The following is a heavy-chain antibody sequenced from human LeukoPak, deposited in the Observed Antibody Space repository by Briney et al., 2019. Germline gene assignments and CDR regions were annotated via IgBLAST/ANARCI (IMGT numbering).Heavy chain of an antibody. CDR2: INPNSGGT. J-gene: IGHJ3*02. V-gene: IGHV1-2*02. CDR3: ARAQYSGSYHAFDI. Sequence: ASVKVSCKASGYTFTGYYMHWVRQAPGQGLEWMGWINPNSGGTNYAQKLQGRVTMTRDTSISTAYMELSRLRSDDTAVYYCARAQYSGSYHAFDIWGQGTMVTVSS. D-gene: IGHD1-26*01. CDR1: GYTFTGYY.